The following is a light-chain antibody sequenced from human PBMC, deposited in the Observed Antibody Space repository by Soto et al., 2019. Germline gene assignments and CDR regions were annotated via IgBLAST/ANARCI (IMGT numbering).Light chain of an antibody. CDR1: SGHSSYA. J-gene: IGLJ2*01. Sequence: QPVLTQSPSASASLGASVKLTCTLSSGHSSYAIAWHQQQPEKGPRYLMKLNSDGSHSKGDGIPDRFSGSSSGAERYPTISSIQSEDEADYYCHTWGTGIRGVVFGGGTKLTVL. V-gene: IGLV4-69*01. CDR2: LNSDGSH. CDR3: HTWGTGIRGVV.